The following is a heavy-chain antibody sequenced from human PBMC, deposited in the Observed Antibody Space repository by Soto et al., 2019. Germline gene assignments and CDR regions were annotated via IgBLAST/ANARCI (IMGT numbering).Heavy chain of an antibody. V-gene: IGHV3-7*03. CDR2: IKQDGSEK. Sequence: EVQLMESGGGLVQPGGSLRLSCAASGFTFSSYWMSWVRQAPGKGLEWVANIKQDGSEKYYVDSVKGRFTISRDNAKNSLYLQMNSLRAEDTAVYYCAKSPYYDSSGFDAFDIWGQGTMVTVSS. J-gene: IGHJ3*02. CDR3: AKSPYYDSSGFDAFDI. D-gene: IGHD3-22*01. CDR1: GFTFSSYW.